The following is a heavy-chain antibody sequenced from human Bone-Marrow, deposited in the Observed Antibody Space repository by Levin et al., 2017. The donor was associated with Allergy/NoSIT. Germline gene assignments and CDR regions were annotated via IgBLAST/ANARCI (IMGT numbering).Heavy chain of an antibody. V-gene: IGHV4-39*07. Sequence: PSETLSLTCTVSGGSISSSDYYWGWVRQPPGKGLEWIGSISYSGSTYYNPSLRGRVSISLDTSKNQFSLKLSSVSAADTAVYYCARVWGYCSGGSCFRLDYFDYWGQGTLVTVSS. CDR2: ISYSGST. D-gene: IGHD2-15*01. J-gene: IGHJ4*02. CDR3: ARVWGYCSGGSCFRLDYFDY. CDR1: GGSISSSDYY.